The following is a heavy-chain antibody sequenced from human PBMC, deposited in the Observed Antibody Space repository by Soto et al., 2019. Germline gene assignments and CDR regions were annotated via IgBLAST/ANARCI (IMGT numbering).Heavy chain of an antibody. Sequence: SETLSLTCTVSGGSISGSSYYWGWIRQPPGKGLEWIGSIYYSGSTYYNPSLKSRVTISVDTSKNQFSLKLSSVNAADTAVYYCARTRRQSWAVRGVIRWFDPWGQGTLVTVSS. CDR3: ARTRRQSWAVRGVIRWFDP. D-gene: IGHD3-10*01. CDR1: GGSISGSSYY. J-gene: IGHJ5*02. CDR2: IYYSGST. V-gene: IGHV4-39*01.